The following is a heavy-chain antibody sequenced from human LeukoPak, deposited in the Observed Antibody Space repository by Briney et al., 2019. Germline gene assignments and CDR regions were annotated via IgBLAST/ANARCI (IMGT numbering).Heavy chain of an antibody. J-gene: IGHJ4*02. D-gene: IGHD6-13*01. CDR3: AKDVWRVAAAGYFDY. V-gene: IGHV3-23*01. CDR1: GFTFSSYA. Sequence: GGSLRLSCAASGFTFSSYAMSWVRQAPGRGLEWVSAISGSGGSTYYADSVKGRFTISRDNSKNTLYLQMNSLRAEDTAVYYCAKDVWRVAAAGYFDYWGQGTLVTVSS. CDR2: ISGSGGST.